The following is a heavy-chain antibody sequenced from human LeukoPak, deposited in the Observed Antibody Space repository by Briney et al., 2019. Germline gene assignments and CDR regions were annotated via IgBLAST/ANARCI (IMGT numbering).Heavy chain of an antibody. V-gene: IGHV6-1*01. CDR3: ARGIGKEADKNWFDP. J-gene: IGHJ5*02. CDR1: GDSDSSNSAA. Sequence: SQTLTLTCAISGDSDSSNSAAWNWIRQSPSRGLEWLERTYYRSKWYNDYAVSVKSRITINPDTSKNQFSLQLNSVTPEDTAVYYCARGIGKEADKNWFDPWGQGTLVTVSS. CDR2: TYYRSKWYN. D-gene: IGHD3-10*01.